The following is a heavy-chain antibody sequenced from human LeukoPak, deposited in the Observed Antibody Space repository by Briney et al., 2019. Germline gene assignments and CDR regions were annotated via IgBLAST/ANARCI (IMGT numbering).Heavy chain of an antibody. CDR1: GESINPYY. CDR2: IYKSGST. J-gene: IGHJ6*03. V-gene: IGHV4-4*07. CDR3: ARSFLDYMDV. D-gene: IGHD2/OR15-2a*01. Sequence: SETLSLTXTVSGESINPYYWNWIRQPAGKGLEWIGHIYKSGSTNYNPSLKSRVTMSLDTSKNQFSLKLRSVTAADTAVYFCARSFLDYMDVWGKGTTVTVSS.